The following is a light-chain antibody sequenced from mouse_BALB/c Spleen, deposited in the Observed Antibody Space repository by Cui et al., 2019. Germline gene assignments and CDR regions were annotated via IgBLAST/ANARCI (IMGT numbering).Light chain of an antibody. CDR2: SAS. CDR1: QNVGTN. J-gene: IGKJ5*01. V-gene: IGKV6-15*01. Sequence: DIVMTQSQKFMSTSVAARVSIHYKPIQNVGTNLAWYQQKPGQSPKALIYSASYRYSGVPDRFTGSGSGTDFTLTISNVQSEDLAEYFCQEYNSYPLTFGAGTKLELK. CDR3: QEYNSYPLT.